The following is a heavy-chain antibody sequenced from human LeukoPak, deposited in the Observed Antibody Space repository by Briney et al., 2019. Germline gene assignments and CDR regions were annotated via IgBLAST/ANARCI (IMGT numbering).Heavy chain of an antibody. CDR3: AKPPSGDSSGYPEYFQH. CDR1: GFTFSSYA. CDR2: ISGSGGST. V-gene: IGHV3-23*01. D-gene: IGHD3-22*01. J-gene: IGHJ1*01. Sequence: PGGSLRLSCAASGFTFSSYAMSWVRQTPGKGLEWVSAISGSGGSTYYADSVKGRFTISRDNSKNTLYVQMNSLRAEDAAVCYCAKPPSGDSSGYPEYFQHWGQGTLVTVSS.